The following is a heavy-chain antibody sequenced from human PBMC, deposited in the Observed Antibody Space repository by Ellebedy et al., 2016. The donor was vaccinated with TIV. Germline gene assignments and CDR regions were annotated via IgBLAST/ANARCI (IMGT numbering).Heavy chain of an antibody. D-gene: IGHD6-13*01. J-gene: IGHJ4*02. CDR3: VRGGYSSSWYGYFDY. CDR2: IWYDGSNK. V-gene: IGHV3-33*07. Sequence: GGSLRLSCAVSGFTVTTTHMNWVRQAPGKGLEWLAQIWYDGSNKYYADSVKGRFTISRDNSRNTVYLQMNSLRAEDTAVYYCVRGGYSSSWYGYFDYWGQGTLVTVSS. CDR1: GFTVTTTH.